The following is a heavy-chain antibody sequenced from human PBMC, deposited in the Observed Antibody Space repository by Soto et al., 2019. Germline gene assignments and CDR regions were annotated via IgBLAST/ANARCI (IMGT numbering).Heavy chain of an antibody. V-gene: IGHV3-23*01. J-gene: IGHJ4*02. CDR1: GFTFSSYA. CDR2: ISGSGGST. Sequence: GGSLRLSCAASGFTFSSYAMSWVRQAPGKGLEWVSAISGSGGSTYYADSVKGRFTISRDNSKNTLYLQMNSLRAEDTAVYYCAKDYGYYYDSSGYGHWGQGTLVTVSS. D-gene: IGHD3-22*01. CDR3: AKDYGYYYDSSGYGH.